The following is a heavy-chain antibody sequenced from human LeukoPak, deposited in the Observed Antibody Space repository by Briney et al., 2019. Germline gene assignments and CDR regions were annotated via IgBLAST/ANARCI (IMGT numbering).Heavy chain of an antibody. CDR2: IHYSGST. CDR3: ASPSGSYYGFDI. J-gene: IGHJ3*02. D-gene: IGHD1-26*01. CDR1: RGSISGNY. V-gene: IGHV4-59*01. Sequence: SETLSLTCTVSRGSISGNYWSWILQPPGKGLEWIGYIHYSGSTNYNPSLKSRVTISLDTSKNQFSLRLSSVTAADTAVYYCASPSGSYYGFDIWGQGTMVTVSS.